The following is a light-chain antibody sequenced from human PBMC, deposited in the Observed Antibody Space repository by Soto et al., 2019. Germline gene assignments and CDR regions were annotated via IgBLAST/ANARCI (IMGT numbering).Light chain of an antibody. CDR3: SSYTSSSTLV. J-gene: IGLJ1*01. Sequence: QSVLSQPASVSGSPGQSITVSRTGTSSDVGAYDYVSWYQHHPGKAPKLMIYDVSYRPSGVSNRFSGSKSGNTASLTISGLQAEDEADYYCSSYTSSSTLVFGTGTKVTVL. CDR1: SSDVGAYDY. V-gene: IGLV2-14*03. CDR2: DVS.